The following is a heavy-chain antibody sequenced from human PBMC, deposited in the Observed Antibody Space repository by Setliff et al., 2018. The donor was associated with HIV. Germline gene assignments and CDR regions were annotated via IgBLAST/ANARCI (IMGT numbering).Heavy chain of an antibody. J-gene: IGHJ4*02. CDR3: AKDLTRGYYYFDN. CDR1: GFIFSSYD. D-gene: IGHD3-22*01. CDR2: IRYDGSNK. V-gene: IGHV3-30*02. Sequence: GGSLRLSCAASGFIFSSYDMHWVRQAPGKGLEWVAFIRYDGSNKLYADSVKGRFTISRDNSKNMLYLEMNSLRAEDSAVYYCAKDLTRGYYYFDNWGQGALVTVSS.